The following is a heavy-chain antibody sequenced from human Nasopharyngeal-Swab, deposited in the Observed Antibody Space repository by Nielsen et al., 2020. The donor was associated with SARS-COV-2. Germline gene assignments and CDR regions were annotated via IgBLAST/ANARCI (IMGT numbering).Heavy chain of an antibody. V-gene: IGHV3-7*01. CDR1: GFTFSSYW. Sequence: GESLKISCAASGFTFSSYWMCWVRQAPGKGPEWVANIKQDGSEKYYVDSVKGRFTISRDNAKNSLYLQMNSLRAEDTAVYYCARDVGYCSSTSCRNWFDPWGQGTLVTVSS. CDR3: ARDVGYCSSTSCRNWFDP. D-gene: IGHD2-2*01. J-gene: IGHJ5*02. CDR2: IKQDGSEK.